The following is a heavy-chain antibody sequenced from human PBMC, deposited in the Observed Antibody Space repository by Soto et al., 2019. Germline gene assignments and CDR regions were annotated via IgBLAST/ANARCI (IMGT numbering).Heavy chain of an antibody. Sequence: APVKASCKVSVYTLTEFSMHWVRQAPGKGLEWMGGCDPEDGETIYAQKFQGRVTMTEDTSTDTAYMELNNLRVDNTAVYYCAKVGPSYYYGMDVWGQGTMVTVSS. CDR1: VYTLTEFS. D-gene: IGHD1-26*01. CDR2: CDPEDGET. V-gene: IGHV1-24*01. J-gene: IGHJ6*02. CDR3: AKVGPSYYYGMDV.